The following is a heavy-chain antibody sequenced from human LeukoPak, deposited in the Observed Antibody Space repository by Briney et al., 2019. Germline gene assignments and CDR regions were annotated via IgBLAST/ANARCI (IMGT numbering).Heavy chain of an antibody. V-gene: IGHV3-43*02. CDR3: AKAFYSSSWDFDY. Sequence: GGSLRLSCAASGFTFSSYAMSWVRQAPGKGLEWVSLISGDGAGTYYADSVKGRFTISRDNSKNSLYLQMNSLRTEDTALYYCAKAFYSSSWDFDYWGQGTLVTVSS. CDR1: GFTFSSYA. J-gene: IGHJ4*02. D-gene: IGHD6-6*01. CDR2: ISGDGAGT.